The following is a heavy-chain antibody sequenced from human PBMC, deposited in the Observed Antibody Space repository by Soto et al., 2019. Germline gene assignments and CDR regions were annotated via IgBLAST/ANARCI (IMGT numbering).Heavy chain of an antibody. CDR1: GFTFSSYG. V-gene: IGHV3-33*01. D-gene: IGHD6-19*01. CDR3: ARDEQWLGYYYYYYGMDV. Sequence: QVQLVESGGGVVQPGRSLRLSCAASGFTFSSYGMHWVRQAPGKGLGWVAVIWYDGSNKYYADSVKGRFTISRDNSKNTLYLQMNSLRAEDTAVYYCARDEQWLGYYYYYYGMDVWGQGTTVTVSS. J-gene: IGHJ6*02. CDR2: IWYDGSNK.